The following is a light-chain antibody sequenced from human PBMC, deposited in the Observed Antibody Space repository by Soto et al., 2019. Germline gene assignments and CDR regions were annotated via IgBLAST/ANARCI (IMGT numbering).Light chain of an antibody. J-gene: IGLJ1*01. CDR1: SSDVGSYNL. Sequence: QSALTQPASASGSPGQSIAISCTGTSSDVGSYNLGSWYQQHPGKAPKLMIYEVSKRPSGVSNRFSGSKSGNTASLTISGLQAEDEADYYCCSYAGSSTFGPYVFGTGTKLTVL. V-gene: IGLV2-23*02. CDR3: CSYAGSSTFGPYV. CDR2: EVS.